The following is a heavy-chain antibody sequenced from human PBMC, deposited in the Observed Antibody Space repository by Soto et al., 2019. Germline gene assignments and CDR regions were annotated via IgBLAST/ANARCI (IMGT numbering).Heavy chain of an antibody. D-gene: IGHD2-2*02. J-gene: IGHJ4*02. V-gene: IGHV5-51*01. Sequence: GESLKISCQGSGYSFTTYWIGWVRQMSGKGLEWMGIIYPGDPDTRYSPSFQGQVTISADKSITTAYLQWSSLKASDTAIYYCATGGYCSATRCYNFFDYWGQGTLVTVSS. CDR2: IYPGDPDT. CDR3: ATGGYCSATRCYNFFDY. CDR1: GYSFTTYW.